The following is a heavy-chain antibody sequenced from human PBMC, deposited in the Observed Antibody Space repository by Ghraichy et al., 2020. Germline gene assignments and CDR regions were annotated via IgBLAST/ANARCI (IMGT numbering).Heavy chain of an antibody. D-gene: IGHD3-3*01. CDR1: GFTFSSYW. J-gene: IGHJ6*03. Sequence: GGSLRLSCAASGFTFSSYWMSWVRQAPGKGLEWVANIKQDGSEKYYVDSVKGRFTISRDNAKNSLYLQMNSLRAEDTAVYYCARDSNNVPDFWSGFGWEYYYMDVWGKGTTVTVSS. CDR3: ARDSNNVPDFWSGFGWEYYYMDV. V-gene: IGHV3-7*03. CDR2: IKQDGSEK.